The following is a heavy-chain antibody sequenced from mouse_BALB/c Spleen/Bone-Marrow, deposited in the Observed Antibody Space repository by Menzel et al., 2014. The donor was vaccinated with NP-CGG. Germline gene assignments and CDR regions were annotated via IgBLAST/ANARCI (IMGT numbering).Heavy chain of an antibody. J-gene: IGHJ4*01. Sequence: VQLKESGAELVKPGASVKLSCTASGFNIKDTYMHWVKQRPEQGLERIGRIDPANGNTKYDPKFQGKATITADTSSNTAYLQLSSLTSEDTAVYYCARWGYYAMDYWGQGTSVTVSS. V-gene: IGHV14-3*02. CDR2: IDPANGNT. CDR3: ARWGYYAMDY. CDR1: GFNIKDTY.